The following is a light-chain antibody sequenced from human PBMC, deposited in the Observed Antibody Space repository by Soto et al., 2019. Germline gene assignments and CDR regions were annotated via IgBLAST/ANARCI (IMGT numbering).Light chain of an antibody. CDR2: AAS. Sequence: DIVLTQSPATLSLSPGARATLSCRASQSVSSSYLAWYQQKHGQAPRLLIYAASSRATGIPDRFSGSWSGTDGTLTISRLEPEDCAVYDGQQYGSSPETFGQGTKVDIK. CDR3: QQYGSSPET. CDR1: QSVSSSY. V-gene: IGKV3-20*01. J-gene: IGKJ1*01.